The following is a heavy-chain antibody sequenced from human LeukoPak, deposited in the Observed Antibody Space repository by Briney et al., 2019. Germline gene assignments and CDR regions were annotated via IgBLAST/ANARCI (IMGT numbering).Heavy chain of an antibody. CDR3: AKGYGSGSYYKIDY. V-gene: IGHV3-30*18. J-gene: IGHJ4*02. CDR2: ISYDGSNK. CDR1: GFTFSSYG. Sequence: GRSLRLSCAASGFTFSSYGMHWVRQAPGKGLEWVAVISYDGSNKYYVDSVKGRFTISRDNSKNTLYLQMNSLRAEDTAVYYCAKGYGSGSYYKIDYWGQGTLVTVSS. D-gene: IGHD3-10*01.